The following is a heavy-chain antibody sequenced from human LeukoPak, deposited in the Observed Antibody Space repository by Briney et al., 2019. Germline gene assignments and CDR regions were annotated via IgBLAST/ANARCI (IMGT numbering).Heavy chain of an antibody. Sequence: GGSLRLSCAASGFTFSSYSMNWVRQAPGKGLEWVSYISSSSSTIYYADPVKGRFTISRDNAKNSLYLQMNSLRAEDTAVYYCARAAVEVYWGQGTLVTVSS. CDR1: GFTFSSYS. CDR2: ISSSSSTI. D-gene: IGHD3-22*01. CDR3: ARAAVEVY. J-gene: IGHJ4*02. V-gene: IGHV3-48*01.